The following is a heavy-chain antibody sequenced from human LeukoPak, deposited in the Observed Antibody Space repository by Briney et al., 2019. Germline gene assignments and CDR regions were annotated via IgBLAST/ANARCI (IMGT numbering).Heavy chain of an antibody. CDR3: AHGLDYYGSGSYYKPPGFAGYYFDY. Sequence: SGPALVKPTQTLTLTCTFSGFSLSTSGVGVGWIRQPPGKALEWLALICWDDDKRYSPSLKSRLTITKDTSKNQVVLTMTNMDPVDTATNYCAHGLDYYGSGSYYKPPGFAGYYFDYWGQGTLVTVSS. D-gene: IGHD3-10*01. CDR1: GFSLSTSGVG. V-gene: IGHV2-5*02. J-gene: IGHJ4*02. CDR2: ICWDDDK.